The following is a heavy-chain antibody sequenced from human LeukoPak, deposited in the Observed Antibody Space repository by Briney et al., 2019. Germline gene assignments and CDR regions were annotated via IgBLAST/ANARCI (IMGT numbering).Heavy chain of an antibody. CDR3: ARRRFGAFDI. CDR2: IYYSGST. Sequence: SETLSLTCTVSGGSISSYYWSWIRQPPGKGLEWIGYIYYSGSTNYNPSLKSRVTISVDTSKNQFSLKLSSVTAADTAVYYCARRRFGAFDIWGQGTMVTVSS. J-gene: IGHJ3*02. CDR1: GGSISSYY. D-gene: IGHD3-16*01. V-gene: IGHV4-59*08.